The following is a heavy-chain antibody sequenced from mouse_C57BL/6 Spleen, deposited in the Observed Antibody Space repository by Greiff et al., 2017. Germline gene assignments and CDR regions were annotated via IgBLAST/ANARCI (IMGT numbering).Heavy chain of an antibody. D-gene: IGHD2-2*01. CDR3: ARLWLPYYFDY. V-gene: IGHV5-9*01. Sequence: DVKLVESGGGLVKPGGSLKLSCAASGFTFSSYTMSWVRQTPEKRLEWVATISGGGGNTYYPDSVKGRFTISRDNAKNTLYLLMSSLRSEDTALYYGARLWLPYYFDYWGQGTTLTVSS. J-gene: IGHJ2*01. CDR1: GFTFSSYT. CDR2: ISGGGGNT.